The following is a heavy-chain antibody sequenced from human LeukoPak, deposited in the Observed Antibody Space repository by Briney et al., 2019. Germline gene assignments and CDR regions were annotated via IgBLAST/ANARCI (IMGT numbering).Heavy chain of an antibody. J-gene: IGHJ5*02. D-gene: IGHD3-3*01. Sequence: SETLSLTCTVSGGSISSYYWSWIRQPPGKGLEWIGYIYYSGSTNYNPSLKSRVTISVDTSKNQFSLKLSSVTAADTAVYYCAREMRPYYDLLRFDPWGQGTLVTVSS. V-gene: IGHV4-59*01. CDR2: IYYSGST. CDR3: AREMRPYYDLLRFDP. CDR1: GGSISSYY.